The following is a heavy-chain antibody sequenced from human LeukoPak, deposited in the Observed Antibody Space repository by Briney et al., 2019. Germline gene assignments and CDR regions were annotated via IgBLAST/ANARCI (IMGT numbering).Heavy chain of an antibody. CDR2: ISGSGGST. J-gene: IGHJ4*02. V-gene: IGHV3-23*01. D-gene: IGHD3-3*01. CDR1: GFTFSSYA. CDR3: AKDDELRFLEWLDKPTDYFDY. Sequence: GGSLRLSCAASGFTFSSYAMSWVRQAPGKGLEWVSAISGSGGSTYYADSVKGRFTISRDNSKNTLYLQMNSLRAEDTAVYYCAKDDELRFLEWLDKPTDYFDYWGQGTLVTVSS.